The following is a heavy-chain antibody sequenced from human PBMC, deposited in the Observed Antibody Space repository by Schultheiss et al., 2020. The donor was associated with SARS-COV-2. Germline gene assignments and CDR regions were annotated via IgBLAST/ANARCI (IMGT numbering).Heavy chain of an antibody. J-gene: IGHJ4*02. V-gene: IGHV3-23*01. Sequence: GVSLRLSCAASGFTFSSYAMSWVRQAPGKGLEWVSAISGSGGSTYYADSVKGRFTISRDNSKNTVYLQMNSLRAEDTAVYYCAKGIAVAVYYFDHWGQGTLVTVSS. CDR1: GFTFSSYA. CDR3: AKGIAVAVYYFDH. D-gene: IGHD6-19*01. CDR2: ISGSGGST.